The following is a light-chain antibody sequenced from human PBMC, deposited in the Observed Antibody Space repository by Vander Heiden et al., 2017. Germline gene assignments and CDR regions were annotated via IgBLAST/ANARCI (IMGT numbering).Light chain of an antibody. Sequence: DFQMTQSPSSLSASVGDRVTITCRASQSIKNRLNWYQQKPGKAPTLLIYAASTLQSGVPSRFSGSGSGTDFTLTISSLKREDFATYYCQQSYSNPTTFGGGTKVEMK. CDR2: AAS. CDR3: QQSYSNPTT. V-gene: IGKV1-39*01. CDR1: QSIKNR. J-gene: IGKJ4*01.